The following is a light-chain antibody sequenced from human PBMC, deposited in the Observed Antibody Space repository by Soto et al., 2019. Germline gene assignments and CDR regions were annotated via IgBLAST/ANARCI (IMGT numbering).Light chain of an antibody. V-gene: IGKV3-20*01. CDR2: GAS. CDR3: QQYGSSGT. Sequence: EIVLTQSPGSRSLSPGERASVSCMASQSVSNNYLAWYQQKPGQAPRLLIYGASNRATGIPDRFSGSGSGTDFTLTISRLEPEDFAVYYCQQYGSSGTFGQGTKVDIK. J-gene: IGKJ1*01. CDR1: QSVSNNY.